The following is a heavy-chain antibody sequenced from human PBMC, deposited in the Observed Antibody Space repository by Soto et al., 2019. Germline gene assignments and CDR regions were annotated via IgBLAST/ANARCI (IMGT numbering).Heavy chain of an antibody. CDR2: IYPGDSDT. V-gene: IGHV5-51*01. CDR1: GYSFTSYW. Sequence: GESLKISCKGSGYSFTSYWIGWVRQMPGKGLECMGIIYPGDSDTRYSPSFQGQVTISADKSISTAYLQWSSLKASDTAMYYCARTAAAGKYYYGMDVWGQGTTVIVSS. D-gene: IGHD6-13*01. CDR3: ARTAAAGKYYYGMDV. J-gene: IGHJ6*02.